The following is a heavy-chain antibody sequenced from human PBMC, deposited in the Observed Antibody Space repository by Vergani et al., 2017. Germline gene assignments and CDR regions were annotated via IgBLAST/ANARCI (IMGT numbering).Heavy chain of an antibody. Sequence: EVQLVESGGGLVQPGGSLRLSCAASGFTVSSNYMSWVRQAPGKGLEWVSVIYSGGSTYYADSVKGRFTISRDNSKNTLYLQMNSLRAEDTAVYYCARGPWGIFGVVNGDWYFDLWGRGTLVTVSS. CDR2: IYSGGST. J-gene: IGHJ2*01. D-gene: IGHD3-3*01. CDR3: ARGPWGIFGVVNGDWYFDL. V-gene: IGHV3-66*01. CDR1: GFTVSSNY.